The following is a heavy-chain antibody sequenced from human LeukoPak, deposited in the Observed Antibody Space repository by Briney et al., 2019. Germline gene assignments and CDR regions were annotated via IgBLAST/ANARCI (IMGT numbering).Heavy chain of an antibody. V-gene: IGHV4-59*08. J-gene: IGHJ3*02. D-gene: IGHD1-26*01. CDR1: GGSNSSYC. CDR2: IHYSGST. Sequence: SETLSLACTVSGGSNSSYCWSWIRQPPGKGLEWIGYIHYSGSTNYNPSLKSRVTISVDTSKNQFSLKLSSVTAADTAVYYCARLVGATTPLDIWGQGTMVTVSS. CDR3: ARLVGATTPLDI.